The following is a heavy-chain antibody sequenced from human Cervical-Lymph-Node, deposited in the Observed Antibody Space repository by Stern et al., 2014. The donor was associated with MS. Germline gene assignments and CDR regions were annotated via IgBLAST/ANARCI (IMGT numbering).Heavy chain of an antibody. J-gene: IGHJ4*02. V-gene: IGHV1-46*01. Sequence: VQLVESGAEVKKPGASVKVSCKASGYTFTSYYMHWVRQAPGQGLEWMGIINPSGGSTRYAQKLQSRVTMARDTSTSTVYMELSSLRSEDTAVYYCARDLGRGYFDYWGQGTLVTVSS. CDR1: GYTFTSYY. CDR3: ARDLGRGYFDY. CDR2: INPSGGST.